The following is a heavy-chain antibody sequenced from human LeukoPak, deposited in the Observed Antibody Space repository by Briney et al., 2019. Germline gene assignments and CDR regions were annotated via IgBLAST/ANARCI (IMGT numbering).Heavy chain of an antibody. V-gene: IGHV3-23*01. CDR3: AKGYSSGWTPFDY. Sequence: HSGGSLRLSCEASGLILRGHAMSWVRQAPGKGLERVSGIGDSGEIERYADSVKGRFTISRDNFRNTVYLEMRSLRPEDTAVYYCAKGYSSGWTPFDYWGQGTQVTVSS. CDR1: GLILRGHA. J-gene: IGHJ4*02. D-gene: IGHD6-19*01. CDR2: IGDSGEIE.